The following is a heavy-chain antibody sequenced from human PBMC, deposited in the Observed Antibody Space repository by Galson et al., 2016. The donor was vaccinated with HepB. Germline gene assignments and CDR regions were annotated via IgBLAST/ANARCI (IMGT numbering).Heavy chain of an antibody. J-gene: IGHJ5*02. CDR2: IIGSGDRT. CDR3: AKMGGFCSSATCYRADR. D-gene: IGHD2-2*01. CDR1: GFTFSSYA. Sequence: LRLSCAASGFTFSSYAMTWVRQAPGQGLEWVSAIIGSGDRTYYADSVKGRFTISRDNSKNTLYLQMNSLRAEDTAVYYCAKMGGFCSSATCYRADRWGQGTLVTVSS. V-gene: IGHV3-23*01.